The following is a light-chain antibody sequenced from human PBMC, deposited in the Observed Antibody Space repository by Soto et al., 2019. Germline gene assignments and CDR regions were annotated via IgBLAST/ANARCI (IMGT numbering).Light chain of an antibody. Sequence: QSALTHPASVSGSPGQSITISCTGTSSDVGSYNYVSWYQQYPGKAPKLMIYDVSNRPSGVSYRFSGSKSGNTASLTISGLQAEDEADYYCSSDTTSSTHVVFGGGTKLTVL. CDR1: SSDVGSYNY. CDR2: DVS. V-gene: IGLV2-14*01. CDR3: SSDTTSSTHVV. J-gene: IGLJ2*01.